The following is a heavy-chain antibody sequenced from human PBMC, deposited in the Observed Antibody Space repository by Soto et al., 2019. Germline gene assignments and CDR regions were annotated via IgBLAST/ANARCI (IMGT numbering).Heavy chain of an antibody. J-gene: IGHJ4*02. CDR3: ARSGVVVPGTLCYFEY. Sequence: SETLSLTCSVSGGSVSSGSYYWSWIRQPPGKGLEYIGYIFHSGSTNYKPSLKSRVTISVDMSKNQFSLKLRSVTAADTAVYYCARSGVVVPGTLCYFEYWGQGTLVTVSS. CDR2: IFHSGST. CDR1: GGSVSSGSYY. V-gene: IGHV4-61*01. D-gene: IGHD2-2*01.